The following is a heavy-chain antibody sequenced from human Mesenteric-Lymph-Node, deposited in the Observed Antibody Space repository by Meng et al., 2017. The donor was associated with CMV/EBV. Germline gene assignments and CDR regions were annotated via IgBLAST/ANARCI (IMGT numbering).Heavy chain of an antibody. CDR2: IKFDGSET. Sequence: ASGFNFSSCAMSWIRQAPGKGLEWVANIKFDGSETAYGGAVKGRFTISKDNAKNSLYLQMNSLRAEDTAVYYCARDPHFGALDYWGHGTLVTVSS. CDR3: ARDPHFGALDY. D-gene: IGHD3-10*01. CDR1: GFNFSSCA. J-gene: IGHJ4*01. V-gene: IGHV3-7*01.